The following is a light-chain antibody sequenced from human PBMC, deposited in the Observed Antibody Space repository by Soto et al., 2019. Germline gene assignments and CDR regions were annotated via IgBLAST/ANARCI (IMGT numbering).Light chain of an antibody. CDR3: QQYGSSIT. V-gene: IGKV3-20*01. J-gene: IGKJ5*01. CDR2: GAS. CDR1: QSVSSSY. Sequence: EIVLTQSPGTLSLSPGERATLSCRASQSVSSSYLAWYQQKPGQAPRLLIYGASSRATGIPDRFSGSGSGTDFTHSISRLEREDFAVYYCQQYGSSITFGQGTRLEIK.